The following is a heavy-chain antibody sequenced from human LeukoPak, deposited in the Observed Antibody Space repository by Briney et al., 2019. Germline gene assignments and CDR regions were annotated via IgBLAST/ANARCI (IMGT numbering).Heavy chain of an antibody. V-gene: IGHV4-34*01. J-gene: IGHJ4*02. CDR3: ARGGWESSSSWYHY. Sequence: PSETLSLTCAVYGGSFSGYYWSWIRQPPGKGLEWIGEINHSGSTNYNPSLKSRVTISVDTSNNQFSLKLSSVTAADTAVYYCARGGWESSSSWYHYWGQGTLVTVSS. CDR1: GGSFSGYY. D-gene: IGHD6-13*01. CDR2: INHSGST.